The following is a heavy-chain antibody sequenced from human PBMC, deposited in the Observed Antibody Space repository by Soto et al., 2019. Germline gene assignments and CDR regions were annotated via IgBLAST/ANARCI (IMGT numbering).Heavy chain of an antibody. CDR3: ARAIVGGPEFFDY. V-gene: IGHV4-30-2*01. CDR1: GGSISSGGYS. D-gene: IGHD1-26*01. CDR2: IYHSGST. Sequence: SETLSLTCAVSGGSISSGGYSWSWIRQPPGKGLEWIGYIYHSGSTYYNPSLKSRVTISLDRSKNQFSLKLSSVTAADTAVYYCARAIVGGPEFFDYWGQGTLVIVSS. J-gene: IGHJ4*02.